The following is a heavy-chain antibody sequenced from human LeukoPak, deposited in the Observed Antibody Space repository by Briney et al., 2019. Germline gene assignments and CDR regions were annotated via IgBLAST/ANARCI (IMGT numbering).Heavy chain of an antibody. D-gene: IGHD3-16*02. J-gene: IGHJ4*02. CDR2: INWNGGST. Sequence: PGGSLRLSCLASGFTFDDYGMSWVRQAPGKGLEWVSGINWNGGSTGYADSVKGRFTISRDNAKNSLYLQMNSLRAEDTALYYCARDSGYTTSPGYWGQGTLVTVSS. CDR3: ARDSGYTTSPGY. CDR1: GFTFDDYG. V-gene: IGHV3-20*04.